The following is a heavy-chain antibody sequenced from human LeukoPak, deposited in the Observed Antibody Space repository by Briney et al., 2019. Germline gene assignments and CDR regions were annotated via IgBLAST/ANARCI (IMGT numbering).Heavy chain of an antibody. CDR3: ARDVTAPERGALDY. V-gene: IGHV3-30*19. Sequence: AGRSLRLSCAASGFTFSSYGMNWVRQAPGKGLEWVAVISYDGHNKYYADSVKGRFTISRDNSKNTLYLQMNSLRAEDTAVYYCARDVTAPERGALDYWGQGTLVTVSS. D-gene: IGHD1-1*01. CDR1: GFTFSSYG. CDR2: ISYDGHNK. J-gene: IGHJ4*02.